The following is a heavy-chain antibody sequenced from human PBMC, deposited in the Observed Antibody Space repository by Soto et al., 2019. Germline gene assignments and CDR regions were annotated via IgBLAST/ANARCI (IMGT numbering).Heavy chain of an antibody. CDR1: GFTFSSYW. Sequence: EVQLVESGGGLVQPGGSLRLSCAASGFTFSSYWMHWVRQAPGKGLVWVSHITGDGSSTSYADSVKGRFTISRDNAKNTLYLQMNSLRAEDTAAYYCARDPPPFWYFDLWGRGTLVTVSS. CDR3: ARDPPPFWYFDL. J-gene: IGHJ2*01. CDR2: ITGDGSST. V-gene: IGHV3-74*01.